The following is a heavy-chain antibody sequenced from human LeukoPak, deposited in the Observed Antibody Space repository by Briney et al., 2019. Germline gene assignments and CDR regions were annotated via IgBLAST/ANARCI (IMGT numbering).Heavy chain of an antibody. CDR1: GYTFTDFY. Sequence: GASVKVSCKASGYTFTDFYLHWVRQAPGQGLEWMGWINPNSGVTNYAQHLEGWVTMTRDTSISTVYMELSSLRSGDTAVYYCARGSDCTTSSCLTDDFYYGMDVWGQGTTVTVSS. CDR2: INPNSGVT. V-gene: IGHV1-2*04. D-gene: IGHD2-2*01. CDR3: ARGSDCTTSSCLTDDFYYGMDV. J-gene: IGHJ6*02.